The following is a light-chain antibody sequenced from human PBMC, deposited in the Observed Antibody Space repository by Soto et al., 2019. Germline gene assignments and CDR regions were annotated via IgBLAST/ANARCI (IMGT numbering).Light chain of an antibody. CDR3: QQYYNWPPLT. Sequence: EIVMTQSPATLSVSSGERATLSCRASQSVNTHLAWYQQKPGQASRLLIYGASTRATGIPARFSGSGSGTEFTLTITSLQSEDFAVYYCQQYYNWPPLTFGGGTRVEIK. CDR2: GAS. V-gene: IGKV3-15*01. CDR1: QSVNTH. J-gene: IGKJ4*01.